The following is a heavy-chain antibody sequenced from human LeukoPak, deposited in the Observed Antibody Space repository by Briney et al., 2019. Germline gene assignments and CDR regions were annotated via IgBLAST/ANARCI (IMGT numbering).Heavy chain of an antibody. CDR1: GGSISSGSYY. J-gene: IGHJ4*02. D-gene: IGHD5-18*01. Sequence: PSETLSLTCTVSGGSISSGSYYWSWIRQPAGKGLEWIGRIYTSGSTNYNPSLKSRVTISVDTSKNQFSLKLSSVTAADTAVYYCARESEYSYGEIDYFDYWGQGTLVTVSS. CDR3: ARESEYSYGEIDYFDY. CDR2: IYTSGST. V-gene: IGHV4-61*02.